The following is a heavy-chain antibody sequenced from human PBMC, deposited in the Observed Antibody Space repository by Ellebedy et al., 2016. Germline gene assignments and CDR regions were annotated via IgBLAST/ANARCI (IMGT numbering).Heavy chain of an antibody. CDR3: ARPGDMRGRWFDP. CDR2: IDPSDSYT. V-gene: IGHV5-10-1*01. D-gene: IGHD7-27*01. J-gene: IGHJ5*02. Sequence: GESLKISXKGSGYSFTSYWISWVRQMPGKGLEWMGRIDPSDSYTNYSPSLQGHVTISADKSISTAYLQWSSLKASDTAMYYCARPGDMRGRWFDPWGQGTLVTVSS. CDR1: GYSFTSYW.